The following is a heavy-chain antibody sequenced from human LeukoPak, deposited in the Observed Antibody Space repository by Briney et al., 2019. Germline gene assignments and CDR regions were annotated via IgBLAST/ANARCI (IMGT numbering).Heavy chain of an antibody. CDR1: GFTFSSYG. J-gene: IGHJ6*04. CDR2: IWYDGSNK. Sequence: PGRSLRLSCAASGFTFSSYGMHWVRQAPGKGLEWVAVIWYDGSNKYYADSVKGRFTISRDNSKNTLYLQMNSLRAEDTAVYYCARSKGLGYCSSTSCYYYYYYGMDVWGKGTTVTVPS. CDR3: ARSKGLGYCSSTSCYYYYYYGMDV. D-gene: IGHD2-2*01. V-gene: IGHV3-33*01.